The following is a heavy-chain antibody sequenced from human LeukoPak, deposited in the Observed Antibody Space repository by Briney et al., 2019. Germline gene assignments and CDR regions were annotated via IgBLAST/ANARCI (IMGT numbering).Heavy chain of an antibody. CDR1: GFTFSNAW. J-gene: IGHJ4*02. CDR2: VKSKTDGGTT. CDR3: TTDHRTGSPPGN. D-gene: IGHD1-14*01. Sequence: PGGSLRLSCAASGFTFSNAWMSWVRQAPGKGLEWVGRVKSKTDGGTTDYAAPVKGRFTISRDDSKNTLYLQMNSLQTEDTAVYYCTTDHRTGSPPGNWGQGTLVTVSS. V-gene: IGHV3-15*01.